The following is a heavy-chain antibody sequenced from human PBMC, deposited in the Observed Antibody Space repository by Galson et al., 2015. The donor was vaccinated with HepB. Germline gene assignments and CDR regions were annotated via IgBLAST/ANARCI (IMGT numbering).Heavy chain of an antibody. CDR2: IKQDGSEK. J-gene: IGHJ6*03. CDR3: AREGRITIFGVVSFYMDV. V-gene: IGHV3-7*01. D-gene: IGHD3-3*01. CDR1: GFTFSSYW. Sequence: SLRLSCAASGFTFSSYWMSWVRQAPGKGLEWVANIKQDGSEKYYVDSVKGQFTISRDNAKNSLYLQMNSLRAEDTAVYYCAREGRITIFGVVSFYMDVWGKGTTVTVSS.